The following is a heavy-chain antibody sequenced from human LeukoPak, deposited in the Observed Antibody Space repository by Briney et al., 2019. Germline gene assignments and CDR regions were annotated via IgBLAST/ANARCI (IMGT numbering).Heavy chain of an antibody. D-gene: IGHD6-13*01. CDR2: IYYSGST. J-gene: IGHJ3*02. Sequence: ASETLSLTCTVSGGSISSSSYYWGWIRQPPGKGLEWIGSIYYSGSTYYNPSLKSRVTISVDTSKNQFSLKLSSVTAADTAVYYCARPRQQQPVGDHDAFDIWGQGTMVTVSS. CDR1: GGSISSSSYY. CDR3: ARPRQQQPVGDHDAFDI. V-gene: IGHV4-39*01.